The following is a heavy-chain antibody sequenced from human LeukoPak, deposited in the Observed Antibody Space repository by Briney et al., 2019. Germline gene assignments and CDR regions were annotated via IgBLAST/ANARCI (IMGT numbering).Heavy chain of an antibody. Sequence: GGSLRLSCAASGFTFSNYWMSWFRQAPGKGLEWLANIKQDGSEQYYVDSVKGRFTISRDNAKNSLYLQMNSLRAEDTAVYYCSKDLGLDVWGKGTTVTISS. CDR2: IKQDGSEQ. D-gene: IGHD3-16*01. CDR1: GFTFSNYW. CDR3: SKDLGLDV. J-gene: IGHJ6*04. V-gene: IGHV3-7*01.